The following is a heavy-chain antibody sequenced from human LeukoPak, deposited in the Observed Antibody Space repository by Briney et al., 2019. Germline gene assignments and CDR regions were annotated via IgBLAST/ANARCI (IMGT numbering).Heavy chain of an antibody. CDR3: AKEGAHGSGFDR. J-gene: IGHJ3*02. CDR1: GLTFDNYG. V-gene: IGHV3-9*01. Sequence: GGSLRLSCAASGLTFDNYGMHWVRQAPGKGLEWVSGISRNSGSIGYADSVKGRSTNSRDNAKNSLYLQVNSLRADDTALYYCAKEGAHGSGFDRWGQGTMVTVSS. CDR2: ISRNSGSI. D-gene: IGHD1-26*01.